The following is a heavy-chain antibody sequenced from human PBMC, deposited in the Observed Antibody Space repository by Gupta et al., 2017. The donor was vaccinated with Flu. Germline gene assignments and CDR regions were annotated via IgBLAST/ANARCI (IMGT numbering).Heavy chain of an antibody. CDR2: INPSGGST. CDR1: GYTFTSYY. V-gene: IGHV1-46*01. Sequence: QVQLVQSGAEVKKPGASVKVSCKASGYTFTSYYMHWVRQAPGQGLEWMGIINPSGGSTSYAQKFQGRVTMTRDTSTSTVYMELSSLRSEDTAVYYCARPTRDYYDSSGYFPDPFDYWGQGTLVTVAS. D-gene: IGHD3-22*01. CDR3: ARPTRDYYDSSGYFPDPFDY. J-gene: IGHJ4*02.